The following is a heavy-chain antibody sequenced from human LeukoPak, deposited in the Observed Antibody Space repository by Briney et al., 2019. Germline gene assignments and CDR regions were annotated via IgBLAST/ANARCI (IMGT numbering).Heavy chain of an antibody. CDR2: IYYSGST. Sequence: SETLSLXCTVSGGSISSYYWSWIRQPPGKGLEWIGYIYYSGSTNYNPSLKSRVTISVDTSKNQFSLKLSSVTTADTALYYCAREAAVAKRGDYFDYWGQGTLVTVSS. V-gene: IGHV4-59*12. D-gene: IGHD6-19*01. CDR1: GGSISSYY. J-gene: IGHJ4*02. CDR3: AREAAVAKRGDYFDY.